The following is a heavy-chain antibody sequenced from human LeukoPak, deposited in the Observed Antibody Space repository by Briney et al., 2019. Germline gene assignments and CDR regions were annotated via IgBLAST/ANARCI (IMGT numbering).Heavy chain of an antibody. V-gene: IGHV1-24*01. D-gene: IGHD3-10*01. Sequence: ASVKVSCKVSGYTLTELSMHWVRQAPGKGLEWMGGFDPEDGETIYAQKFQGRVTMTEDTSTDTAYMELSSLRSEDTAVYYCARSPPMVRGVSPNFDYWGQGTLATVSS. CDR3: ARSPPMVRGVSPNFDY. J-gene: IGHJ4*02. CDR2: FDPEDGET. CDR1: GYTLTELS.